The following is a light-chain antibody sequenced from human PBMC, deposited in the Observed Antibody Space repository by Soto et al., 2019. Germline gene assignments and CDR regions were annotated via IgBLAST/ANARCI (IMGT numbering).Light chain of an antibody. V-gene: IGKV4-1*01. CDR3: QQYYSTPYT. Sequence: DIVMTQSPDSLAVSLGERATINCKSSQSVLYRSNNKNYLAWYQQKPGQRPKLLIYWASTRESGVPDRFSGSGSGTDFTLTISSLQAEDVAFYYCQQYYSTPYTFGQGTKLEI. CDR1: QSVLYRSNNKNY. J-gene: IGKJ2*01. CDR2: WAS.